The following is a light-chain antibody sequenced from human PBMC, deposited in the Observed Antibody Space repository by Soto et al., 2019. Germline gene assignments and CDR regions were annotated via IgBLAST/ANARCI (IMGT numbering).Light chain of an antibody. CDR2: DAS. V-gene: IGKV3-11*01. CDR1: QSVSSY. CDR3: QQRSNWT. J-gene: IGKJ1*01. Sequence: EIVLTQSPATLSMSPVERATLSCRASQSVSSYLAWYQQKPGQAPRLLIYDASNRATGIPARFSGSGSGTDFTLTISSLEPEDFAVYYCQQRSNWTFGQGTRWISN.